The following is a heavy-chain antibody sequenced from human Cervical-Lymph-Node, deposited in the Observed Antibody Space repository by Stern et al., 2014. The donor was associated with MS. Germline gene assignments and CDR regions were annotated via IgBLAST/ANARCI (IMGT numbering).Heavy chain of an antibody. CDR1: GFTFSSYA. J-gene: IGHJ4*02. V-gene: IGHV3-23*01. Sequence: EVQLLESGGGLVQPGGSLRLSCAASGFTFSSYAMSWVRQAPGKGLEWVSTISVGGSTHYADSVEGRFSISRDNSKNTLYLQMNSLRAEDTAVYYCARDRRAFLDYWGQGTHVAVSS. D-gene: IGHD2/OR15-2a*01. CDR3: ARDRRAFLDY. CDR2: ISVGGST.